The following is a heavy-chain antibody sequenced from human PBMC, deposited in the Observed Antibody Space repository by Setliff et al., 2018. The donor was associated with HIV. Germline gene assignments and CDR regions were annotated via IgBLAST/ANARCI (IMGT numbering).Heavy chain of an antibody. CDR2: IIPLFNTS. CDR1: GGNFSTYG. D-gene: IGHD2-15*01. J-gene: IGHJ5*02. CDR3: ARDRFCSRGSCYEPNWFDP. V-gene: IGHV1-69*13. Sequence: SVKVSCKASGGNFSTYGISWVRQAPGQGLEWMGGIIPLFNTSNYAQKLQGRVTITADESTSTAYMELSSLRSEDSAVYYCARDRFCSRGSCYEPNWFDPWGQGTLVTV.